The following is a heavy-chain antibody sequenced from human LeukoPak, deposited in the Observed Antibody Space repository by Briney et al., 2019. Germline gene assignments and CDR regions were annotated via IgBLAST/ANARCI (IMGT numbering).Heavy chain of an antibody. CDR2: IYYTGST. J-gene: IGHJ5*02. Sequence: SETLSLTCTVSGGSISSGSYYWSWIRQPAGKGLEWIGSIYYTGSTHYNPSLKSRVTISVDTSKNQFSLKLSSVTAADTAVYYCARDRGRYCSSTSCQTWGQGTLVAVSS. D-gene: IGHD2-2*01. V-gene: IGHV4-61*02. CDR3: ARDRGRYCSSTSCQT. CDR1: GGSISSGSYY.